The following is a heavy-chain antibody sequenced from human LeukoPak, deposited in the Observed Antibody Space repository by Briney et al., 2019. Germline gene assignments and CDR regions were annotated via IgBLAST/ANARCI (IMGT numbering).Heavy chain of an antibody. Sequence: GGXLRLSCAASGFTFSSYAMSWVRQAPGKGLEWVSAISGSGGSTYYADSVKGRLTISRDNYKNTVYVQMNSLRAEDTAVYYCAKMRLEMATISLIDYWGQGTLVTVSS. CDR2: ISGSGGST. CDR3: AKMRLEMATISLIDY. D-gene: IGHD5-24*01. V-gene: IGHV3-23*01. J-gene: IGHJ4*02. CDR1: GFTFSSYA.